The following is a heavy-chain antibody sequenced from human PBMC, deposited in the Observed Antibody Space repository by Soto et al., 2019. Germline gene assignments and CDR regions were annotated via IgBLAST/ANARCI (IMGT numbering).Heavy chain of an antibody. CDR2: VIPIFGTA. D-gene: IGHD6-19*01. CDR1: GGTFSSYA. CDR3: ATPRFSSGWGFDY. V-gene: IGHV1-69*01. Sequence: QVQLVQSGAEVKKPGSSVKVSCKASGGTFSSYAISWVRQAPGQGLEWMGGVIPIFGTANYAQKFQGRVTITADESTSTAYMARCSLSSEATAVYSGATPRFSSGWGFDYWGQGTLVTVSS. J-gene: IGHJ4*02.